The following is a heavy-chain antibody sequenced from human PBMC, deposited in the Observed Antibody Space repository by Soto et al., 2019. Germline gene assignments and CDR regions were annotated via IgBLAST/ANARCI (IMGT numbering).Heavy chain of an antibody. CDR1: GGTFSSYA. CDR2: IIPIFGTA. V-gene: IGHV1-69*06. CDR3: ARRAAYYYDSSGYNHDFDY. Sequence: SVKVSCMASGGTFSSYAISWVRQAPGQGLEWMGGIIPIFGTANYAQKFQGRVTITADKSTSTAYMELSSLRSEDTAVYYCARRAAYYYDSSGYNHDFDYWGQGTLVTVSS. J-gene: IGHJ4*02. D-gene: IGHD3-22*01.